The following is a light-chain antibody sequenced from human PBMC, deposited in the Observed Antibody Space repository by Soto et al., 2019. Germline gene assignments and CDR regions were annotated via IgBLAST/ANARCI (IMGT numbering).Light chain of an antibody. CDR1: LTVCSRY. CDR3: QQYGTSPPT. Sequence: EIVSMQSPGALSLSPGETATLFCRVCLTVCSRYLARYQQKPGQAPRLLIYGASNRATGNPDRFSGSGFGTDFTLTISSLEPEDFAVYYCQQYGTSPPTFGGGTKVDIK. J-gene: IGKJ4*01. CDR2: GAS. V-gene: IGKV3-20*01.